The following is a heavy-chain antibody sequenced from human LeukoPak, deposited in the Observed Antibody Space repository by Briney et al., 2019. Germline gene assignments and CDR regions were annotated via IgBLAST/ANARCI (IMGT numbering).Heavy chain of an antibody. CDR2: ISGSGGRT. CDR1: GFTFSSYA. V-gene: IGHV3-23*01. CDR3: AKDWTGTKPFDL. D-gene: IGHD3/OR15-3a*01. Sequence: GGSLRLSCAASGFTFSSYAMSWVRQAPGKGLEWGSGISGSGGRTYYADSVKGRFTISRDNFKNTLYLQMNSLRAEDTAVYYCAKDWTGTKPFDLWGRGTLVTVSS. J-gene: IGHJ2*01.